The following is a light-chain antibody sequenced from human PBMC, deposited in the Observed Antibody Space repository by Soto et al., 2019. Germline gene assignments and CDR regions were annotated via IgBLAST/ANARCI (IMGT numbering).Light chain of an antibody. CDR3: SSYTSSSTLYV. CDR2: DVS. CDR1: SSDVGGYNY. V-gene: IGLV2-14*01. J-gene: IGLJ1*01. Sequence: QSALTQPASVSGAPGQSITISFTGTSSDVGGYNYVSWYQQHPGKAPKLMIYDVSNRPSGVSNRFSGSNSGNTASLTISGLHAEDDADYYCSSYTSSSTLYVFGTGTKLTVL.